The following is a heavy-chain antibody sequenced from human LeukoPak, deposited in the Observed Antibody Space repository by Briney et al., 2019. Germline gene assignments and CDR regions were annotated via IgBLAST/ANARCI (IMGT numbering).Heavy chain of an antibody. V-gene: IGHV1-18*01. CDR2: ISAYNGNT. J-gene: IGHJ5*02. CDR1: GYTFTSYG. CDR3: ARDRYQDDSEFDNGFDP. Sequence: ASVTVSCKASGYTFTSYGISWVRQAPGQGLEWMGWISAYNGNTNYAQKLQGRVTMTTDTSTSTAYMELRSLRSDDTAVYYCARDRYQDDSEFDNGFDPWGQGTLVTVSS. D-gene: IGHD3-10*01.